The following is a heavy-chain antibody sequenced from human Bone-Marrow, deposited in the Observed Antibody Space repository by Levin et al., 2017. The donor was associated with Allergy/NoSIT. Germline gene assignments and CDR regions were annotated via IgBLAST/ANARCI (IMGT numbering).Heavy chain of an antibody. D-gene: IGHD1-1*01. J-gene: IGHJ6*02. CDR2: ISYDGTEK. CDR1: GFTFSSHA. V-gene: IGHV3-30*18. Sequence: GGSLRLSCAAAGFTFSSHAMHWVRQAPGKGLEWVSIISYDGTEKYFEDSVKGRFTISRDNSNNTVWLEMHSLTTEDTAVYYCAKGGWNGRNYYFGMDVWGQGTTVIVSS. CDR3: AKGGWNGRNYYFGMDV.